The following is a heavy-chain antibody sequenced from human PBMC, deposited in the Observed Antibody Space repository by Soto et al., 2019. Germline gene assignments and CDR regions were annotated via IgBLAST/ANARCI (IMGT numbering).Heavy chain of an antibody. D-gene: IGHD3-10*01. CDR1: GGSFSGYY. CDR3: ARGQPLSFRYGSGSYRVY. V-gene: IGHV4-34*01. Sequence: SETLSLTCAVYGGSFSGYYWSWIRQPPGKGLEWIGEINHSGSTNYNPSLKSRVTISVDTSKNQFSLKLSSVTAADTAVYYCARGQPLSFRYGSGSYRVYWGQGTLVTVSS. J-gene: IGHJ4*02. CDR2: INHSGST.